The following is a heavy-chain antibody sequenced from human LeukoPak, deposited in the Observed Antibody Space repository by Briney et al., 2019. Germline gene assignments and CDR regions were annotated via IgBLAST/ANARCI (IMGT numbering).Heavy chain of an antibody. CDR3: AAESERWLVRT. CDR2: IYYSGST. Sequence: SETLSLTCTVSGGSISSSYWSWIRQPPGKGLEWIGYIYYSGSTNYNPSLESRVTISIDTSKNHFSLKLSSVTAADTAVYYCAAESERWLVRTWGQGTLVTVSS. D-gene: IGHD6-19*01. V-gene: IGHV4-59*01. CDR1: GGSISSSY. J-gene: IGHJ5*02.